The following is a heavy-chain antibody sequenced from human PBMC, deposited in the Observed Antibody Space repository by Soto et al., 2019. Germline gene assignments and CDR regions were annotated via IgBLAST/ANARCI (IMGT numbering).Heavy chain of an antibody. Sequence: GSLLLACSASGFTFSSNGMHWVRQAPGKGLEWVAVIWYDGNKKYYGDSVRGRFTISRDNSKNTLYLEMNSLRDEDTDAYYCVVDTSGLLDYWGQGTQVTVYS. D-gene: IGHD3-22*01. CDR1: GFTFSSNG. V-gene: IGHV3-33*03. CDR3: VVDTSGLLDY. CDR2: IWYDGNKK. J-gene: IGHJ4*02.